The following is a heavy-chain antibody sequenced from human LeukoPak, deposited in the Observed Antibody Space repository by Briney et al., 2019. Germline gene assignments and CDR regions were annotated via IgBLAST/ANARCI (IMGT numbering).Heavy chain of an antibody. CDR3: ARVGDTAMVFDY. Sequence: PSETLSLTCTVSGGSISSYYWSWIRQPPGKGLGWIGYIYYSGSTNYNPSLKSRVTISVDTSKNQFSLKLSSVTAADTAVYYCARVGDTAMVFDYWGQGTLVTVSS. CDR2: IYYSGST. J-gene: IGHJ4*02. V-gene: IGHV4-59*01. D-gene: IGHD5-18*01. CDR1: GGSISSYY.